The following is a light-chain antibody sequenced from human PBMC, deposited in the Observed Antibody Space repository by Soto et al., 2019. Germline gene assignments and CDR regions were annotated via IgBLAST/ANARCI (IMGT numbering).Light chain of an antibody. CDR3: QQYNSYPWT. CDR1: QSISGW. J-gene: IGKJ1*01. CDR2: EAS. V-gene: IGKV1-5*03. Sequence: DIQMTQSPSTLSASVGDRVTITCRASQSISGWLAWYQQKPGKAPTLLIYEASSLESGVPSRFSGSGSGTDFTRTISSLQPDDFGTYYCQQYNSYPWTFGQGTKVEIK.